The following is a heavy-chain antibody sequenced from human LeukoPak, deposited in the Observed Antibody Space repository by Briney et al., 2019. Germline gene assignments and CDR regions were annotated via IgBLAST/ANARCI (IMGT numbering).Heavy chain of an antibody. CDR3: ARGLGYSSSWSLDY. CDR2: INSDGSST. Sequence: GGSLRLSCAASGFTFSSYWMHWVRQAPGKGLVWVSRINSDGSSTNYADSVKGRFTISRDNAKNTLYLQMNSLRAEDTAMYYCARGLGYSSSWSLDYWGQGTLVTVSS. V-gene: IGHV3-74*01. D-gene: IGHD6-13*01. CDR1: GFTFSSYW. J-gene: IGHJ4*02.